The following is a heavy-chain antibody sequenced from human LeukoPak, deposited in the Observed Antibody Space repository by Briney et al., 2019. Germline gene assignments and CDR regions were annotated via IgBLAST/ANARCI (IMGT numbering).Heavy chain of an antibody. D-gene: IGHD6-19*01. V-gene: IGHV3-23*01. J-gene: IGHJ4*02. Sequence: GGSLRLSCAASGFTFSSYAMNWVRQAPGKGLEWVSTISDSGGSTYYADSVKGRFTISRDNSKNTLYLQMNSLRAEDTAVYYCAKDPPKGFLYSSADYWGQGTLVTVSS. CDR1: GFTFSSYA. CDR2: ISDSGGST. CDR3: AKDPPKGFLYSSADY.